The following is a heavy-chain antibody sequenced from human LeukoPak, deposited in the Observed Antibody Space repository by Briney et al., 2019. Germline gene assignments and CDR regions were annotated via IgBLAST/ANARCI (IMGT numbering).Heavy chain of an antibody. CDR2: MNPNSGNT. J-gene: IGHJ4*02. D-gene: IGHD2-2*01. V-gene: IGHV1-8*03. CDR1: GYTFTSYD. Sequence: ASVTVSCKASGYTFTSYDINWVRQATGQGLEWMGWMNPNSGNTGYAQKFQGRVTITRNTSISTAYMELSSLRSDDTAVYYCARDVGEYCSSTNCYASHYWGQGTLVTVSS. CDR3: ARDVGEYCSSTNCYASHY.